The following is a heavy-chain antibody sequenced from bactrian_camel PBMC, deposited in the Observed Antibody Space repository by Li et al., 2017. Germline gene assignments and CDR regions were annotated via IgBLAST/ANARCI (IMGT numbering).Heavy chain of an antibody. CDR3: NTLLPLCRGLRVT. CDR2: IATGGDYI. D-gene: IGHD5*01. J-gene: IGHJ4*01. Sequence: HVQLVESGGGSVQTGGSLTLSCSVSGLDGSTCTMAWHRQAPGKGLEWVSTIATGGDYIYYADSVKGRFTISRDNAKNTLYLQLNSLKPEDTAMYYCNTLLPLCRGLRVTRGQRTQVTVS. V-gene: IGHV3S1*01. CDR1: GLDGSTCT.